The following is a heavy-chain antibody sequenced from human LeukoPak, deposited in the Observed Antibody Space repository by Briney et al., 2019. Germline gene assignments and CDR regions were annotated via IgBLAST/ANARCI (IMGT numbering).Heavy chain of an antibody. CDR3: ARDGDYHYFDY. V-gene: IGHV4-4*07. CDR1: GGSISSYY. CDR2: IYTSGSI. D-gene: IGHD4-17*01. J-gene: IGHJ4*02. Sequence: TSETLSPTCTVSGGSISSYYCSWIRQPAGKGLEWIGRIYTSGSINYNPSLKSRVTMSVDTSKNHFSLKLSSVTAADTAVYYCARDGDYHYFDYWGQGTLVTVSS.